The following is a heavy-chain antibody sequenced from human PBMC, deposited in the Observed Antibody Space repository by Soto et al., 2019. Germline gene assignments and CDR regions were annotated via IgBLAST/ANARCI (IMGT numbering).Heavy chain of an antibody. CDR1: GGSFSGYS. D-gene: IGHD3-10*01. J-gene: IGHJ4*02. V-gene: IGHV4-34*01. CDR3: ASPGEPLAGFGY. CDR2: INHSGST. Sequence: QVQLQQWGAGLLKPSETLSLTCAGYGGSFSGYSWNWIRQPPGKGLEWIGEINHSGSTNYNPSLKGRVTISVDISKNQFSLKLTSLTAADTAVYYCASPGEPLAGFGYWGQGTLVTVSS.